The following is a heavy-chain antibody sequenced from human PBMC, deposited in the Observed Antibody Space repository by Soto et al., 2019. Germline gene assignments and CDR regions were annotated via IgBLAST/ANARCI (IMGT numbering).Heavy chain of an antibody. CDR1: GFTFSSYA. CDR3: PRAPAGRQQLVTGFFDY. CDR2: ISYDGNNK. D-gene: IGHD6-13*01. J-gene: IGHJ4*02. Sequence: QVQLVESGGGVVQPGRSLRLSCAASGFTFSSYAMHWVRQAPGKGLEWVAVISYDGNNKYYGDSVKGRFTVSRDNSKNTVYLQMNSLIPEDTAVYYCPRAPAGRQQLVTGFFDYWGQGTLVTVSS. V-gene: IGHV3-30-3*01.